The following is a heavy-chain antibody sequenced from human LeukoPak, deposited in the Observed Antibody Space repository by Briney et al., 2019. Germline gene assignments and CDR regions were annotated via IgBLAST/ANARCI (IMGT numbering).Heavy chain of an antibody. CDR2: IDHSGSS. CDR1: GASISSSY. V-gene: IGHV4-59*01. Sequence: SETLSLTCPVSGASISSSYWSWIRQPPGKGLEWIGYIDHSGSSDYNPSLKSRVTMSVDTSKNQFSLKVSSVTAADTAVYYCARGRNGFDPWGQGTPVTVSS. J-gene: IGHJ5*02. CDR3: ARGRNGFDP.